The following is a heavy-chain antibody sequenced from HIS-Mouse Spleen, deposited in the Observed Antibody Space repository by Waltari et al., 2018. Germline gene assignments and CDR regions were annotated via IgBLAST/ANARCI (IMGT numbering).Heavy chain of an antibody. CDR1: GFPFSSYG. CDR3: AKDKHHAFDY. J-gene: IGHJ4*02. V-gene: IGHV3-30*18. Sequence: QVQLVESGGGVVQPGRSLRLSCAASGFPFSSYGMHWVRQAPGKGLEWLAVISYDGSNKYYADSVKGRFTISRDNSKNTLYLQMNSLRAEDTAVYYCAKDKHHAFDYWGQGTLVTVSS. CDR2: ISYDGSNK.